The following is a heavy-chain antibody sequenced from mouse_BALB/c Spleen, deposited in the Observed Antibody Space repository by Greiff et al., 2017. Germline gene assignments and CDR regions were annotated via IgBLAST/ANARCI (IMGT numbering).Heavy chain of an antibody. V-gene: IGHV5-17*02. CDR3: ARGDYGSSYGAMDY. CDR2: ISSGSSTI. CDR1: GFTFSSFG. D-gene: IGHD1-1*01. J-gene: IGHJ4*01. Sequence: EVQLVESGGGLVQPGGSRKLSCAASGFTFSSFGMHWVRQAPEKGLEWVAYISSGSSTIYYADTVKGRFTISRDNPKNTLFLQMTSLRSEDTAMYYCARGDYGSSYGAMDYWGQGTSVTVSS.